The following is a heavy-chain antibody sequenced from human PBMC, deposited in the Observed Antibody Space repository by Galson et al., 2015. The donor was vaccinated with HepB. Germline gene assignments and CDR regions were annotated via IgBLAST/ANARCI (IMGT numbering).Heavy chain of an antibody. Sequence: SLRLSCAASGFTFSNYGMHWVRQAPGKGLEWVAVISYDGSNKYYADSVNGRFTISRYNSKNTLYLQMNSLRAEDTALYYCAKDPYLYSALAGTMAGFDYWGQGTLVTVSS. CDR3: AKDPYLYSALAGTMAGFDY. CDR2: ISYDGSNK. CDR1: GFTFSNYG. J-gene: IGHJ4*02. V-gene: IGHV3-30*18. D-gene: IGHD6-19*01.